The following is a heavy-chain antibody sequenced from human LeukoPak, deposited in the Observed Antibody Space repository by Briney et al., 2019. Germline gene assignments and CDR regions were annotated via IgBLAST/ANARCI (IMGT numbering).Heavy chain of an antibody. J-gene: IGHJ3*02. CDR1: GGSISSSSYY. V-gene: IGHV4-39*07. CDR3: ARDKYPRGAFDI. D-gene: IGHD2-2*02. CDR2: IYYSGST. Sequence: SETLSLTCTVSGGSISSSSYYWGWIRQPPGTGLEWIGSIYYSGSTYYNPSLKSRVAISVDTSKNQFSLKLSSVTAADTAVYYCARDKYPRGAFDIWGQGTMVTVSS.